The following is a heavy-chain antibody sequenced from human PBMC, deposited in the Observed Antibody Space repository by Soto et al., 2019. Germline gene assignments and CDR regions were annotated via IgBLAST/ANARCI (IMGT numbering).Heavy chain of an antibody. V-gene: IGHV3-30-3*01. D-gene: IGHD3-10*02. CDR2: ISYDDDNK. CDR1: GFKFSDYS. J-gene: IGHJ4*02. Sequence: GSLRLSCAASGFKFSDYSMHWVRQVPGRGLEWLAVISYDDDNKYYADSVKGRFTISRDNAKNTLSLQVNSLRAEDTAIYYCARDGYFYDRGGQYPDYWGQGTLVTVSS. CDR3: ARDGYFYDRGGQYPDY.